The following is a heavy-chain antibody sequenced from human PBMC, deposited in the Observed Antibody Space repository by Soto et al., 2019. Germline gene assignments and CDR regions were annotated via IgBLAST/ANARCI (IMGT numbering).Heavy chain of an antibody. J-gene: IGHJ6*02. D-gene: IGHD3-22*01. V-gene: IGHV3-30*18. Sequence: QVQLVESGGGVVQPGRSLRLSCAASGFTFSSYGMHWVRQAPGKGLEWVAVISYDGSNKYYADSVKGRFTISRDNSKNTLYLQMNSLRAEDTAVYYSAKDTSSGYYDNYYGMDVWGQGTTVTVSS. CDR1: GFTFSSYG. CDR3: AKDTSSGYYDNYYGMDV. CDR2: ISYDGSNK.